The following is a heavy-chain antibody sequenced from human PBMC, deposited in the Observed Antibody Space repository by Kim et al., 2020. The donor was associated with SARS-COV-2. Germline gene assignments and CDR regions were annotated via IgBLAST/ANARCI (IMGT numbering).Heavy chain of an antibody. V-gene: IGHV1-3*01. CDR3: LGGFYFDY. J-gene: IGHJ4*02. CDR2: GNGNA. Sequence: GNGNAKYAKKVQGRVTFTTDTAASTAYMELSFLRSEDSAVYYCLGGFYFDYWGQGTLVTVSS. D-gene: IGHD3-16*01.